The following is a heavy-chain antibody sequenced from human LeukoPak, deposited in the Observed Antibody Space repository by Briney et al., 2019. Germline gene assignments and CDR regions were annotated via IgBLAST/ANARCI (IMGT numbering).Heavy chain of an antibody. CDR2: INHSGST. CDR1: GGSLSGYY. J-gene: IGHJ3*02. CDR3: ARVGGGWLGNAFDI. V-gene: IGHV4-34*01. D-gene: IGHD6-19*01. Sequence: PSETLSLTCAVSGGSLSGYYWTWIRQPPGKGLEWIGEINHSGSTNYNPSLKSRVTISVDTSKNQFSLKLSSVTAADTAVYYCARVGGGWLGNAFDIWGQGTMVTVSS.